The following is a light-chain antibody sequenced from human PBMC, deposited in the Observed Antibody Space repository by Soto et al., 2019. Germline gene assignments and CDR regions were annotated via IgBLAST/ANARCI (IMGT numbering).Light chain of an antibody. Sequence: QSVLTQPASVSGSPGQSITTSCTGTSSDVGSYNYVSWYQQHPGKAPKLMIYDVSNRPSGVSNRFSGSKSGNTASLTISGLQAEDEADYYCSSYTSSSTDVFGTGTRSPS. J-gene: IGLJ1*01. CDR1: SSDVGSYNY. V-gene: IGLV2-14*01. CDR2: DVS. CDR3: SSYTSSSTDV.